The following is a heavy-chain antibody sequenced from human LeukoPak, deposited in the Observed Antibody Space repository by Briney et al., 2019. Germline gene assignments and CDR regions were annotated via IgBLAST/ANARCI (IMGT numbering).Heavy chain of an antibody. CDR2: INPNSGGT. V-gene: IGHV1-2*02. CDR3: ARDRKGKWELPQYWFDP. Sequence: ASVKVSCKASGYTFTGYYMHWVRQAPGQGLEWMGWINPNSGGTNYAQKFQGRVTMTRDTSISTAYMELSRLRSDDTAVYYCARDRKGKWELPQYWFDPWGQGTLVTISS. J-gene: IGHJ5*02. D-gene: IGHD1-26*01. CDR1: GYTFTGYY.